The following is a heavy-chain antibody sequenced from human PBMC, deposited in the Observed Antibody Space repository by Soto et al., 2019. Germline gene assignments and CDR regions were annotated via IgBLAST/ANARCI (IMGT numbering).Heavy chain of an antibody. D-gene: IGHD5-12*01. CDR3: ARTSGEYSGYDSGGFWFDP. Sequence: SVKVSCKASGGTFSSYTIGWVRQAPGQGLEWMGRIIPILGIANYAQKFQGRVTITADKSTSTAYMELSSLRSEGTAVYYCARTSGEYSGYDSGGFWFDPWGQGTLVTVSS. V-gene: IGHV1-69*02. CDR1: GGTFSSYT. CDR2: IIPILGIA. J-gene: IGHJ5*02.